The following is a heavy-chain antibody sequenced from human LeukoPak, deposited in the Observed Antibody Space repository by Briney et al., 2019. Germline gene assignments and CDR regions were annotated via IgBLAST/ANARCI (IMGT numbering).Heavy chain of an antibody. CDR1: GGSISYYY. J-gene: IGHJ5*02. CDR2: IYYSGST. V-gene: IGHV4-39*07. Sequence: PSETLSLTCTVSGGSISYYYCGWIRQPPGKGLEWIGSIYYSGSTYYNPSLKSRVTISVDTSKNQFSLKLSSVTAADTAVYYCARAYYYDSSGGNWFDPWGQGTLVTVSS. D-gene: IGHD3-22*01. CDR3: ARAYYYDSSGGNWFDP.